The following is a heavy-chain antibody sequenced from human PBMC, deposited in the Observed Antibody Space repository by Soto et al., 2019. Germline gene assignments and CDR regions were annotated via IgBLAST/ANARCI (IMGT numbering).Heavy chain of an antibody. Sequence: QITLKASGPTVVKPTQTLTLTCSLSGFSLNTGGVGVGWIRQPPGKALEWLAVIYWDDDKSWNPSLRDRLTINRDASDDQVVLTVTNMDPVDTGTYYCARRRGGFGGGWTTPYFDYWGQGTLVTVSS. D-gene: IGHD6-19*01. CDR3: ARRRGGFGGGWTTPYFDY. CDR1: GFSLNTGGVG. J-gene: IGHJ4*02. CDR2: IYWDDDK. V-gene: IGHV2-5*02.